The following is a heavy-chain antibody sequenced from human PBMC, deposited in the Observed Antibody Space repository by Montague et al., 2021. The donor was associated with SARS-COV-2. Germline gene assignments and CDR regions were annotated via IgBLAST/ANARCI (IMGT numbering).Heavy chain of an antibody. CDR2: VNHSGRI. Sequence: SETLSLTCAVYGGSFSDYYWTWIRQPPGKGLEWLGEVNHSGRINYSPSLKSRITISVDTSKNQFSLRLSSVTAADTAVYYCARGRVDTTMTLVVFTGAAHYFDSWGQGTLVSVSS. CDR3: ARGRVDTTMTLVVFTGAAHYFDS. CDR1: GGSFSDYY. D-gene: IGHD3-22*01. J-gene: IGHJ4*02. V-gene: IGHV4-34*01.